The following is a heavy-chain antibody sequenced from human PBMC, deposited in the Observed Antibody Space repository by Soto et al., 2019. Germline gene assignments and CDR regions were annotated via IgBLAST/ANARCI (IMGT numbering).Heavy chain of an antibody. D-gene: IGHD2-2*01. Sequence: PSETLSLTCTVSGGSISSYYWSWIRQPAGKGLEWIGRIYTSGSTNYNPSLKSRVTMSVDTSKNQFSLKLSSVTATDTAVYYCARDGVPAAMGLRYYCGMDVWGQGTTVTVSS. V-gene: IGHV4-4*07. J-gene: IGHJ6*02. CDR3: ARDGVPAAMGLRYYCGMDV. CDR2: IYTSGST. CDR1: GGSISSYY.